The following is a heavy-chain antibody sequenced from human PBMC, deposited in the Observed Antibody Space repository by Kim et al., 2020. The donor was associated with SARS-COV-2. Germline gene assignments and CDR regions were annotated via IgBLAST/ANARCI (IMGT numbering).Heavy chain of an antibody. V-gene: IGHV5-10-1*01. CDR3: ARSRSGSWDYYYGMDV. D-gene: IGHD1-26*01. Sequence: GESLKISCKGSGYSFTSYWISWVRQMPGKGLEWMGRIDPSDSYTNYSPSFQGHVTISADKSISTAYLQWSSLKASDTAMYYCARSRSGSWDYYYGMDVWGQGTTVTVSS. CDR1: GYSFTSYW. J-gene: IGHJ6*02. CDR2: IDPSDSYT.